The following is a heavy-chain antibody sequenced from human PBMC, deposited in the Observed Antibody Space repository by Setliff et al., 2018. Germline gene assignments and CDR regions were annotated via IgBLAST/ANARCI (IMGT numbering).Heavy chain of an antibody. D-gene: IGHD3-22*01. J-gene: IGHJ6*03. CDR1: GYTFTAYD. V-gene: IGHV1-8*02. CDR2: MNPNSGRT. CDR3: AREGRRYYDSSGYYYDPYYYYYMDV. Sequence: ASVKVSCKASGYTFTAYDIVWVRQATGQGLEWMGWMNPNSGRTGYPQKFQGRVTMTRNTSISTAYMELSSLRSEDTAVYFCAREGRRYYDSSGYYYDPYYYYYMDVWGKGTTVTVSS.